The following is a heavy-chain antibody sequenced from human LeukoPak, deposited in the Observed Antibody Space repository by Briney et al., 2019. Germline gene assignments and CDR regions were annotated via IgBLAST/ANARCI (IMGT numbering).Heavy chain of an antibody. CDR1: GFTFSAYA. D-gene: IGHD3-22*01. J-gene: IGHJ5*02. V-gene: IGHV3-23*01. Sequence: GGSLRLSCAASGFTFSAYAISWVRQAPGKGLEWVSAISGSGGITYYADSVKGRFTISRGTSKNTLYLQMNSLRAEDTAVYYCAKHAPRRVVITNWFDPWGQGTLVTVSS. CDR3: AKHAPRRVVITNWFDP. CDR2: ISGSGGIT.